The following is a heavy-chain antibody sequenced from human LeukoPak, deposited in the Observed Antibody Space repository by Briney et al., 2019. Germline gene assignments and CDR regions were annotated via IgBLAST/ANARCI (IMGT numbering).Heavy chain of an antibody. CDR3: ARQGPYYYDSSGYYYDY. J-gene: IGHJ4*02. CDR1: GGSISSGGYY. CDR2: IYHSGRT. V-gene: IGHV4-30-2*01. Sequence: SETLSLTCTVSGGSISSGGYYWSWTPLPPGKGLEWIRYIYHSGRTYYNPSLKSRDTKSVDRSKNQFSLKLSSVTAADTAAYYCARQGPYYYDSSGYYYDYWGQGTLVTVSS. D-gene: IGHD3-22*01.